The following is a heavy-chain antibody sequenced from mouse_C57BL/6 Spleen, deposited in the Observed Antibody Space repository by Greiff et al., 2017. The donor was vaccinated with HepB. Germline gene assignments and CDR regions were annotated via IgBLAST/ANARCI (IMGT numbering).Heavy chain of an antibody. CDR2: SSRGGNYI. J-gene: IGHJ4*01. D-gene: IGHD2-4*01. CDR1: GFTFSSYA. V-gene: IGHV5-9-1*02. CDR3: TRETTMNAMDY. Sequence: EVLLVESGEGLVKPGGSLKLSCAASGFTFSSYAMSWVRQTTEKRLEWGAHSSRGGNYIYYADTVKGRFTISRDNTRNTLYLQMSSLKSEYTAMYYCTRETTMNAMDYWGQGTSVTVSS.